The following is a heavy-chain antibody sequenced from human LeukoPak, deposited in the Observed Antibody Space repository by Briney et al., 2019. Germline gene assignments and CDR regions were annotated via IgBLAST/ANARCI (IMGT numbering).Heavy chain of an antibody. D-gene: IGHD5-12*01. CDR2: ISGSGGST. V-gene: IGHV3-23*01. CDR1: GFTFSSYG. Sequence: GGSLRLSCAASGFTFSSYGMSWVRQAPGKGLEWVSAISGSGGSTYYADSVKGRFTISRDNSKNTLYLQMNSLRAEDTAVYYCANGIRLTSFDYWGQGTLVTVSS. J-gene: IGHJ4*02. CDR3: ANGIRLTSFDY.